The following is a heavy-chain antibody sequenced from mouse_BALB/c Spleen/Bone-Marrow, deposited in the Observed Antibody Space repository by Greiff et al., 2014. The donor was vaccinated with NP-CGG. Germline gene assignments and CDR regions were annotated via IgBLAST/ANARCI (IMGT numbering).Heavy chain of an antibody. Sequence: VKLQESGAELVKPGASVKMSCKASGYTFTSYWMHWVKQRPGQGLEWIGVIDPSDSYTSYNQKFKGKATLTVDTSSSTAYMQLSSLTSEDSAVDYCTRGDYDWYFDVWGAGTTVTVSS. D-gene: IGHD2-4*01. CDR2: IDPSDSYT. J-gene: IGHJ1*01. V-gene: IGHV1S127*01. CDR3: TRGDYDWYFDV. CDR1: GYTFTSYW.